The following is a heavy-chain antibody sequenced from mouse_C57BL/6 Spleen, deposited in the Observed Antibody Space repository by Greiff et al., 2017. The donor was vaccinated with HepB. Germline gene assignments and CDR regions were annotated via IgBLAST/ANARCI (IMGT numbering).Heavy chain of an antibody. CDR2: ISDGGSYT. CDR3: ARDVGYDWYFDV. CDR1: GFTFSSYA. J-gene: IGHJ1*03. V-gene: IGHV5-4*01. Sequence: EVMLVESGGGLVKPGGSLKLSCAASGFTFSSYAMSWVRQTPEKRLEWVATISDGGSYTYYPDNVKGRFTISRDNAKNNLYLQMSHLKSEDTAMYYCARDVGYDWYFDVWGTGTTVTVSS. D-gene: IGHD2-2*01.